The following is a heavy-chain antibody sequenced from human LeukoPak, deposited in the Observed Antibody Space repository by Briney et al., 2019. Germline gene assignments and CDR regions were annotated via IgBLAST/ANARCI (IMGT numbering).Heavy chain of an antibody. CDR2: IKQDGSEK. CDR3: ARESYSSGWFDY. D-gene: IGHD6-19*01. V-gene: IGHV3-7*01. CDR1: GFTFSAYW. J-gene: IGHJ4*02. Sequence: GGSLRLSCAASGFTFSAYWMTWVRQAPGKGLEWVANIKQDGSEKYYVDSVKGRFTISRDNAKNSLYLQMNTLRAEDTAVYYCARESYSSGWFDYWGQGTLVTVSS.